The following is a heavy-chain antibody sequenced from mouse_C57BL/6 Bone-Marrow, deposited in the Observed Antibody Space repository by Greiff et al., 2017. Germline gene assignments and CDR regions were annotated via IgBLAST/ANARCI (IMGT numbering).Heavy chain of an antibody. D-gene: IGHD2-4*01. CDR1: GFTFSDYY. CDR2: ISNGGGRT. Sequence: EVKLVESGGGLVQPGGSLKLSCAASGFTFSDYYMYWVRQTPEKRLEWVAYISNGGGRTCYPATVQGRFTLSRDTSKNTLYLHMSRLKSEDTAMYYCSRHGGLRRGYYFAYWGQGTTLTVSS. J-gene: IGHJ2*01. V-gene: IGHV5-12*01. CDR3: SRHGGLRRGYYFAY.